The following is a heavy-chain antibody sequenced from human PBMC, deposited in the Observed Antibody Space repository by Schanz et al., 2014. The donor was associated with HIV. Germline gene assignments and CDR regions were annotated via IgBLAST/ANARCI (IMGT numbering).Heavy chain of an antibody. Sequence: QVQLVQSGAEVKKPGASVKVSCKASGYTFTGYYMHWVRQAPGQGLEWMGWINPNSGGTNYAQKFQGRVTMTRDTSINTAYMELSRLRSDDTAVYYCARTHYSVVSSRAMDVWGQGTTVTVSS. J-gene: IGHJ6*02. CDR1: GYTFTGYY. V-gene: IGHV1-2*02. CDR2: INPNSGGT. D-gene: IGHD2-15*01. CDR3: ARTHYSVVSSRAMDV.